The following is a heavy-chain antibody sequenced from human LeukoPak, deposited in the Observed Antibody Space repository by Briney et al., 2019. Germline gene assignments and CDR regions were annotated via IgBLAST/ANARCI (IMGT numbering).Heavy chain of an antibody. CDR3: ARVGERLFASDGAWFDP. V-gene: IGHV6-1*01. Sequence: QSGPGLVKPSQTLSLTCAISGDSVSSNSAAWNWIRQSPSRGLEWLGRTYYRSKWYNDYAVSVKSRITINPDTSKNQFSLQLNSVTPEDTAVYYCARVGERLFASDGAWFDPWGQGTLVTVSS. CDR1: GDSVSSNSAA. CDR2: TYYRSKWYN. J-gene: IGHJ5*02. D-gene: IGHD3-3*01.